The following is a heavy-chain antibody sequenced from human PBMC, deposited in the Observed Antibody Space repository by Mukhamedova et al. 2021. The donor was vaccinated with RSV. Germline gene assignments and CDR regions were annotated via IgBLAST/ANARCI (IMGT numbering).Heavy chain of an antibody. CDR3: AKLVARRSGGAADASDI. J-gene: IGHJ3*02. CDR1: SNYG. CDR2: IRYDGSNK. Sequence: SNYGIHWVRLAPGRGLEWVTFIRYDGSNKYYADSVKGRFTISRDNSRNTLSLQMNSLKPEDTAVYYCAKLVARRSGGAADASDIWG. V-gene: IGHV3-30*02. D-gene: IGHD6-6*01.